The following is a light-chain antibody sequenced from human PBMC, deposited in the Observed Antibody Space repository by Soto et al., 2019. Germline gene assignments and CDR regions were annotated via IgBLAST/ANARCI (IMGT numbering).Light chain of an antibody. CDR2: DVS. V-gene: IGLV2-14*01. CDR1: SSDVGGYNY. CDR3: SSYTSSSTLWV. J-gene: IGLJ3*02. Sequence: QSALTQPASVSGSPGQSITSSCTGTSSDVGGYNYVSWYQQHPGKAPKLMIYDVSNRPSGVSNRFSGSKSGNTASLTISGLQAEDEADYYCSSYTSSSTLWVFGGGTKLTVL.